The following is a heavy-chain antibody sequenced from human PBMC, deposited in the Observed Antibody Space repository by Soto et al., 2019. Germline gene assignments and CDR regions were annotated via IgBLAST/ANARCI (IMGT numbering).Heavy chain of an antibody. CDR2: IGVGSGNT. V-gene: IGHV1-58*01. Sequence: GASVKVSFKASGFTFTSSAVQWVRQARGQRLEWMGWIGVGSGNTNYAQKFQERVTITRDMSTSTAYMELSSLRSEDTAVYYCAAATYYYDSSGYDRGGFYYGMDVWGQGTTVTVSS. CDR1: GFTFTSSA. CDR3: AAATYYYDSSGYDRGGFYYGMDV. J-gene: IGHJ6*02. D-gene: IGHD3-22*01.